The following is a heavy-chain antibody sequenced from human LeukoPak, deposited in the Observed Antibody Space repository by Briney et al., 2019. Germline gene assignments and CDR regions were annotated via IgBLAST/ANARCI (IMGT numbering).Heavy chain of an antibody. Sequence: SETLSLTCIVSGGSISSSSYYWGWIRQPPGKGPEWIGSMYYSGSTYYNPSLKSRVTLSVDTSKNQFSLKLSSVTAADTAVYYCARITIEWFDPWGQGTLVTVSS. V-gene: IGHV4-39*01. D-gene: IGHD3-10*01. CDR1: GGSISSSSYY. CDR2: MYYSGST. CDR3: ARITIEWFDP. J-gene: IGHJ5*02.